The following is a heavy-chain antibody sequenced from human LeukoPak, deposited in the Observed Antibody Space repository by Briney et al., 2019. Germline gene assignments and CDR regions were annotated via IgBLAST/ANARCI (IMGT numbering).Heavy chain of an antibody. Sequence: GGSLRLSCAASGFTFSSYAMNWVRQAPGKGLEWVSSISSSSSYIYYADSVKGRFTISRDNDKKSLYMQMNSLRAEDTAVYYCARAPYGSGSDYGYYYYMDVWGKGTTVTISS. CDR2: ISSSSSYI. D-gene: IGHD3-10*01. CDR1: GFTFSSYA. CDR3: ARAPYGSGSDYGYYYYMDV. V-gene: IGHV3-21*01. J-gene: IGHJ6*03.